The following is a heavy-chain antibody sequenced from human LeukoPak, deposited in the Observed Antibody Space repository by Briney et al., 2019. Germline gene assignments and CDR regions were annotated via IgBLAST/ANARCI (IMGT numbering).Heavy chain of an antibody. V-gene: IGHV4-4*07. Sequence: PSETLSLTCTVSGGSISSYYWSWIRQPAGKGLEWIGRIYTSGSTNYNPSLKSRVTMSVDTSKNQFSLKLSSVTAADTAVYYCARAGPLLVGGQLLYGIDYWGQGTLVTVSS. CDR1: GGSISSYY. J-gene: IGHJ4*02. CDR2: IYTSGST. D-gene: IGHD2-2*02. CDR3: ARAGPLLVGGQLLYGIDY.